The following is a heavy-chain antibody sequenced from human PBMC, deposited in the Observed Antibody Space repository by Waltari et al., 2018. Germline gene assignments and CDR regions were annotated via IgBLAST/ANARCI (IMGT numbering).Heavy chain of an antibody. CDR1: GGSISSTSYS. Sequence: QLQLQESGPGLVKPSETLSLTCTVSGGSISSTSYSWGWLPQPPGKGLEWMGRIYYSGSTYHNPSLKSRVTISVDTAKNQFSLKVSSVTAADTAVYYCARQTMVRGVIIRSYGMDVWGQGTTVTVSS. D-gene: IGHD3-10*01. J-gene: IGHJ6*02. V-gene: IGHV4-39*01. CDR2: IYYSGST. CDR3: ARQTMVRGVIIRSYGMDV.